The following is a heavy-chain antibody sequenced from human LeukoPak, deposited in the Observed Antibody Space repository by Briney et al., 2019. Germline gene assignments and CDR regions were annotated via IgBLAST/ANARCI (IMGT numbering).Heavy chain of an antibody. CDR1: GYTFTGYY. J-gene: IGHJ6*02. Sequence: GASVKVSCKSSGYTFTGYYMHWVRQAPGQGLEWMGWINPNSGGTNYAQKFQGRVTMTRDTSISTAYMELSRLRSDDTAVYYCARDRAIAARDYYYYGMDVWGQGTTVTVSS. V-gene: IGHV1-2*02. CDR2: INPNSGGT. D-gene: IGHD6-6*01. CDR3: ARDRAIAARDYYYYGMDV.